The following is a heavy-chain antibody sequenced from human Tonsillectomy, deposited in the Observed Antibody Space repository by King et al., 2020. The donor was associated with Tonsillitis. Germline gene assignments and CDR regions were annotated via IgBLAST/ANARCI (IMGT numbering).Heavy chain of an antibody. D-gene: IGHD3-22*01. Sequence: VQLVESGGGLVKPGGSLRLSCAASGFTFSSYTMNWVRQAPGKGLEWVSSISSSSSYIYYADSVKGRFTISRDHAKNSLYLQMNSLRAEDTAVYYCARGYYYDSSGYGYWGQGTLVTVSS. CDR1: GFTFSSYT. V-gene: IGHV3-21*01. J-gene: IGHJ4*02. CDR2: ISSSSSYI. CDR3: ARGYYYDSSGYGY.